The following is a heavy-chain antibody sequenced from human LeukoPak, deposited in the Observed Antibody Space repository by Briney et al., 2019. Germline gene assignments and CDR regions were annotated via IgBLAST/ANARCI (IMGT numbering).Heavy chain of an antibody. CDR3: AKTPLKFSPLGYFDY. CDR1: GYIFTDYY. CDR2: ISYDGSNK. D-gene: IGHD3-16*01. J-gene: IGHJ4*02. V-gene: IGHV3-30*18. Sequence: SCKASGYIFTDYYMHWVRQAPGKGLEWVAVISYDGSNKYYADSVKGRFTISRDNSKNTLYLQMNSLRAEDTAVYYCAKTPLKFSPLGYFDYWGQGTLVTVSS.